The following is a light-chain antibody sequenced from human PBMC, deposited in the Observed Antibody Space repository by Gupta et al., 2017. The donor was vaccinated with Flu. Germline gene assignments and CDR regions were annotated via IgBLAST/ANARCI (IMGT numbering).Light chain of an antibody. J-gene: IGKJ2*01. V-gene: IGKV3-11*01. CDR3: QQRSNWPVT. CDR1: QSVSSY. Sequence: EIELTQSPPTLSVSPGERATLSCRASQSVSSYLAWYQQKPGQAPRLLIYDASNRATGIPARFSGSGSGTDFTLTISSLEPEDFAVYYCQQRSNWPVTFGQGTKLEIK. CDR2: DAS.